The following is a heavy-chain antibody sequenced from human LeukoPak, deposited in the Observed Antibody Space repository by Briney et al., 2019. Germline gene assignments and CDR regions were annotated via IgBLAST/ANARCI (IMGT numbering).Heavy chain of an antibody. CDR2: INPNSGGT. V-gene: IGHV1-2*02. CDR3: ASRASSVTTRGWYFDL. D-gene: IGHD4-17*01. J-gene: IGHJ2*01. CDR1: GYTFTGYY. Sequence: ASVKVSCKASGYTFTGYYMHWVRQAPGQGREWMGWINPNSGGTNYAQKFQGRVTMTRDTSISTAYMELSRLRSDDTAVYYCASRASSVTTRGWYFDLWGRGTLVTVSS.